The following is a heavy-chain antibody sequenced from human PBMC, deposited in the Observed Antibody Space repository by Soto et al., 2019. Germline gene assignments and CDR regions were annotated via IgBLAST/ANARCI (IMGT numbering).Heavy chain of an antibody. CDR1: GGSFSGYY. Sequence: PSETLSLTCAVYGGSFSGYYWSWIRQPPGKGLEWIGEINHSGSTNYNPSLKSRVTISVDTSKNQFSLKLSSVTAADTAVYYCARAHRITIFGVVIISGWFDPWGQGTLVTLSS. V-gene: IGHV4-34*01. CDR3: ARAHRITIFGVVIISGWFDP. D-gene: IGHD3-3*01. J-gene: IGHJ5*02. CDR2: INHSGST.